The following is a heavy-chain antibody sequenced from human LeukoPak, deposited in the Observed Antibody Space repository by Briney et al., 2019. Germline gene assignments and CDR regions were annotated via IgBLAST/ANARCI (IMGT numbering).Heavy chain of an antibody. Sequence: GGSLRLSCAASGCTVSSNYMSWVRQAPGKGLEWVSVIYSGGSTYYADSVKGRFTISRDNSKNTLYLQMNSLRAEDTAVYYCARDADYGVYVYWGQGTLVTVSS. D-gene: IGHD4-17*01. CDR1: GCTVSSNY. CDR2: IYSGGST. J-gene: IGHJ4*02. CDR3: ARDADYGVYVY. V-gene: IGHV3-53*01.